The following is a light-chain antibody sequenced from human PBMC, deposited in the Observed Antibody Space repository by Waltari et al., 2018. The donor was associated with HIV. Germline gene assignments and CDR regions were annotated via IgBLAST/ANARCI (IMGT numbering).Light chain of an antibody. CDR1: SGSISTKS. J-gene: IGLJ3*02. CDR3: QSYDITNSNWV. Sequence: FLLAQPHSVSESPGKTVPLSCTQSSGSISTKSVPCYPQRPGSAPPPVIFENDQRPPGVPARFSGSIDRSSNSASLIISGLQTEDEADYYCQSYDITNSNWVFGGGTKLTVL. CDR2: END. V-gene: IGLV6-57*03.